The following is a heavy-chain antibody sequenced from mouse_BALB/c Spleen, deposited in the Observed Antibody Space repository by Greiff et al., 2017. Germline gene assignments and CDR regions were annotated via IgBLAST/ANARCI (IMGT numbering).Heavy chain of an antibody. CDR1: GFNIKDTY. CDR2: IDPANGNT. V-gene: IGHV14-3*02. Sequence: EVQLQQSGAELVKPGASVKLSRTASGFNIKDTYMHWVKQRPEQGLEWIGRIDPANGNTKYDPKFQGKATITADTSSNTAYLQLSSLTSEDTAVYYCGRGLLHAMDYWGQGTSVTVSS. CDR3: GRGLLHAMDY. J-gene: IGHJ4*01. D-gene: IGHD2-3*01.